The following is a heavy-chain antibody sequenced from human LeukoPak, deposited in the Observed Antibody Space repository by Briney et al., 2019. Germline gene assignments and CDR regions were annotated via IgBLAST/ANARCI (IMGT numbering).Heavy chain of an antibody. V-gene: IGHV4-31*03. CDR3: ARLTAVRGVPN. D-gene: IGHD3-10*01. CDR1: GGSISSGGYY. Sequence: SQTLSLTCTVSGGSISSGGYYWSWIRQHPGKGLEWIGYIYYSGSTYYNPSLKSRVTISVDTSKNQFSLKLSSVTAADTAVYYYARLTAVRGVPNWGQGTLVTVSS. CDR2: IYYSGST. J-gene: IGHJ4*02.